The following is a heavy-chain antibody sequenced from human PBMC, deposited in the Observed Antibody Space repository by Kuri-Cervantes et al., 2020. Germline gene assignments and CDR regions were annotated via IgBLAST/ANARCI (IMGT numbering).Heavy chain of an antibody. D-gene: IGHD7-27*01. CDR3: AREGWGSDYYGMDV. CDR2: ISWDGGST. V-gene: IGHV3-43*01. CDR1: GFSFDDYT. J-gene: IGHJ6*02. Sequence: GGSLRLSCAASGFSFDDYTMHWVRQAPGKGLEWVSLISWDGGSTYYADSVKGRFTISRDNSKNTLYLQMNSLRAEDTAVHYCAREGWGSDYYGMDVWGQGTTVTVSS.